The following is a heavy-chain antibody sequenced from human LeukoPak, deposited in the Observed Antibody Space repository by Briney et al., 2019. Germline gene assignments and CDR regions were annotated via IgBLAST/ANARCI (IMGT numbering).Heavy chain of an antibody. CDR3: AKDMWPSRGAGGFDY. D-gene: IGHD1-26*01. CDR1: GFTVSSNY. J-gene: IGHJ4*02. V-gene: IGHV3-53*05. Sequence: GGSLRLSCAASGFTVSSNYMSWVRQAPGKGLEWVSVIYSGGSTYYADSVKGRFTISRDNSKNTLYLQMNSLRAEDTAVYYCAKDMWPSRGAGGFDYWGQGTLVTVSS. CDR2: IYSGGST.